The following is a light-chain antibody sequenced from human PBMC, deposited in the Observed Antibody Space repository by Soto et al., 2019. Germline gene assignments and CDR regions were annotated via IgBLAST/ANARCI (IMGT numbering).Light chain of an antibody. Sequence: DIQMTQSPSSLSASVGARVPITCRASQSISSYLNWYQQKPGKAPKVLIYAATSLQSGVPSRFSGSGSGTDFTLTISSLQPEDFATYYCQQSYSNPTWTFGQGTKVDIK. CDR1: QSISSY. J-gene: IGKJ1*01. CDR2: AAT. V-gene: IGKV1-39*01. CDR3: QQSYSNPTWT.